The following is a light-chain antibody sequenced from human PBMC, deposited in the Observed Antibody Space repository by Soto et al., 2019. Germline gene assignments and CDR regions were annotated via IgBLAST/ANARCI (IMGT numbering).Light chain of an antibody. CDR2: DVN. J-gene: IGLJ1*01. Sequence: ALTQPRSVSGSPGQSVTISCTGTSSYVGNYNSVSWHQHHPGKAPKLMIYDVNKWPSGVPDRFSGSKSGNTASLTISGLQAEDEADYYRCSYIGIYSYVFGTGTKVT. CDR3: CSYIGIYSYV. V-gene: IGLV2-11*01. CDR1: SSYVGNYNS.